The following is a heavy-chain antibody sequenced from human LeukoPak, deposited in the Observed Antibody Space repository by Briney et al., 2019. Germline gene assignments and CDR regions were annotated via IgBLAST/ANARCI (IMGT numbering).Heavy chain of an antibody. D-gene: IGHD4-17*01. J-gene: IGHJ3*02. V-gene: IGHV4-31*03. CDR3: ARQYGDFNRAFDI. CDR1: GGSISSGGYY. Sequence: SETLSLTCTVSGGSISSGGYYWSWIRQHPGKGLEWIGYIYYSGSTYYNPSLKSRVTISVDTSKNQFSLKLSSVTAADTAVYYCARQYGDFNRAFDIWGQGTMVTVSS. CDR2: IYYSGST.